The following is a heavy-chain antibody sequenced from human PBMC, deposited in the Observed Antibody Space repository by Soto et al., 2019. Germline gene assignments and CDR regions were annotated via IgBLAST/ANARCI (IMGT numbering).Heavy chain of an antibody. J-gene: IGHJ4*02. D-gene: IGHD2-21*01. V-gene: IGHV3-30*18. CDR1: GFTFSSYG. CDR2: ISYDGSNK. Sequence: QVQLVESGGGVVQPGRSLRLSCAASGFTFSSYGMHWVRQAPGKGLEWVAVISYDGSNKYYADSVKGRFTISRDNSKNTLYLQMNSLRAEDTAVYYCAKGVDGDLTPTNYWGQGTLVTVSS. CDR3: AKGVDGDLTPTNY.